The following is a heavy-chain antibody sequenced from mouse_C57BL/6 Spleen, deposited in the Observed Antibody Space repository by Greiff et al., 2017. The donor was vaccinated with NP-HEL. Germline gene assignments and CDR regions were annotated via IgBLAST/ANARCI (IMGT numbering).Heavy chain of an antibody. CDR2: INPNNGGT. J-gene: IGHJ4*01. CDR1: GYTFTDYN. CDR3: ARSGDYGSHYYYAMDY. V-gene: IGHV1-18*01. Sequence: EVQLQQSGPELVKPGASVKIPCKASGYTFTDYNMDWVKQSHGKSLEWIGDINPNNGGTIYNQKFKGKATLTVDKSSSTAYMELRSLTSEDTAVYYCARSGDYGSHYYYAMDYWGQGTSVTVSS. D-gene: IGHD1-1*01.